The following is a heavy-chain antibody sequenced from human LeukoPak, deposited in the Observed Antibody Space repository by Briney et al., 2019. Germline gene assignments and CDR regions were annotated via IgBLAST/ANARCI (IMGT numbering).Heavy chain of an antibody. D-gene: IGHD5-24*01. CDR3: ARSAIRWLQRADAFDI. CDR1: GGSFSGYY. J-gene: IGHJ3*02. V-gene: IGHV4-34*01. Sequence: PSETLSLTCAVYGGSFSGYYWSWIRQPPGKGLEWIGEINHSGSTNYNPSLKSRVTISVDTSKNQFSLKLSSVTAADTAVYYCARSAIRWLQRADAFDIWGQGTMVTVSS. CDR2: INHSGST.